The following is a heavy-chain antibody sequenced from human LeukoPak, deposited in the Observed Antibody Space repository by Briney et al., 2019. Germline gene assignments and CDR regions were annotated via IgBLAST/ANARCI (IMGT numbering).Heavy chain of an antibody. CDR1: GGSISSSSYY. V-gene: IGHV4-39*01. D-gene: IGHD5-24*01. J-gene: IGHJ4*02. CDR3: ARHPRDGYTTRYFDY. CDR2: SYYSGST. Sequence: PAETLSLTCTVSGGSISSSSYYWGWIRQPPGKGLEWIVSSYYSGSTYYNPSLKSRATISVDPSKNQYSVKLSSVTAADTAVYYCARHPRDGYTTRYFDYGGQGTLVTVSS.